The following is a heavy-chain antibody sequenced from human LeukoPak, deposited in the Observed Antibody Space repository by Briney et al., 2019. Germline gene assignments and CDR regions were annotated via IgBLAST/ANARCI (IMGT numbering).Heavy chain of an antibody. D-gene: IGHD3-22*01. Sequence: GGSLRLSCAASGFTVSSNYMSWVRQAPGKGLEWVSVIYSGGSTYYADSVKGRFTISRDNSKNTLYLQMNSLRAEDTAVYYCARDSYDSSGYYYGTFDYWGQETLVTVSS. CDR1: GFTVSSNY. V-gene: IGHV3-66*01. J-gene: IGHJ4*02. CDR3: ARDSYDSSGYYYGTFDY. CDR2: IYSGGST.